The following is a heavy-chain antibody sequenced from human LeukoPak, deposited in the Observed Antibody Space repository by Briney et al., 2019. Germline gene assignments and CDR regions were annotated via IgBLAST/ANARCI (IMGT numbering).Heavy chain of an antibody. CDR2: VHYSGST. D-gene: IGHD3-9*01. CDR3: ATGRSIRYFDY. V-gene: IGHV4-59*08. J-gene: IGHJ4*02. Sequence: SETLSLTCSVSGVSIFSYYWNWIRQPPGKGLEWIGYVHYSGSTNYNPSLKSRVTISIDTSKSQFSLKLSSATAADTAVYYCATGRSIRYFDYWGQGTLLTVSS. CDR1: GVSIFSYY.